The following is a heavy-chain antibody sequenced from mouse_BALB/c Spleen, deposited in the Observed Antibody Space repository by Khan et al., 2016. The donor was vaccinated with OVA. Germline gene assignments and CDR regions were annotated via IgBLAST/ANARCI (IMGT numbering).Heavy chain of an antibody. CDR2: IYPFNDDT. CDR3: APVGTYYMSFAY. V-gene: IGHV1S136*01. J-gene: IGHJ3*01. D-gene: IGHD1-1*01. Sequence: VQLKESGPELVKPGASVKMSCKASGYTFTSYVMHWVKQKPGLGLEWLGYIYPFNDDTKYNEKFKDKATLTSDKSSTTAYMELSSLTSEDSAVYYCAPVGTYYMSFAYWGQGTLVTVPA. CDR1: GYTFTSYV.